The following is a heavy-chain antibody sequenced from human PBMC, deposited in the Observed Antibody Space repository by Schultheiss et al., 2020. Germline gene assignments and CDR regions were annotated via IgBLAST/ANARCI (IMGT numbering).Heavy chain of an antibody. V-gene: IGHV3-23*01. D-gene: IGHD2-2*01. CDR3: ANVKGGYQLLRLYYYYGMDV. J-gene: IGHJ6*02. CDR2: ISGSGGST. Sequence: GGSLRLSCAASGFTFSSYAMSWVRQAPGKGLEWVSAISGSGGSTYYADSVKGRFTISRDNSKNTLYLQMNSLRAEDTAVYYCANVKGGYQLLRLYYYYGMDVWGQVTTVTVSS. CDR1: GFTFSSYA.